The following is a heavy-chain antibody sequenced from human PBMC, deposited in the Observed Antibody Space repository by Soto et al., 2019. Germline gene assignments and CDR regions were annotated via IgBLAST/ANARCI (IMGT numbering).Heavy chain of an antibody. V-gene: IGHV4-30-4*08. Sequence: TSETLSLTCAFYGLSFSGYYWTWIRQPPGKGLEWIGYIYYSGSTYYDPSLKSRVTISVDTSKNQFSLKLSSVTAADTAVYYCARERPDGSRLDPWGQGTLVTVSS. CDR2: IYYSGST. J-gene: IGHJ5*02. CDR3: ARERPDGSRLDP. CDR1: GLSFSGYY. D-gene: IGHD6-13*01.